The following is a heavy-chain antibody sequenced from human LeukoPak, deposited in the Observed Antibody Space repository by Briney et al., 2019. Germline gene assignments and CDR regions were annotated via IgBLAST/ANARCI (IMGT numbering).Heavy chain of an antibody. CDR3: AREHYDFWSGYYPFDY. Sequence: GASVKVSCKASGYTFTSYGISWVRQAPGQGLEWMGWISAYNGNTNYAQKLQGRVTMTTDTSTSTAYMELRSLRSDDTAVYYCAREHYDFWSGYYPFDYWGQGTLVTVSS. CDR1: GYTFTSYG. J-gene: IGHJ4*02. V-gene: IGHV1-18*01. CDR2: ISAYNGNT. D-gene: IGHD3-3*01.